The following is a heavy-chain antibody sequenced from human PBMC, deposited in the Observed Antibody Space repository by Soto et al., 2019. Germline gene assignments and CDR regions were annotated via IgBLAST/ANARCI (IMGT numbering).Heavy chain of an antibody. CDR1: GFTFSDYD. CDR3: VRLGSNYGGKWLGP. Sequence: GGSLRLSCAASGFTFSDYDIHWVRQAPCKGLEWVAVIWYDGSDKYYADSVKGRFTISRDNSKNTLYLQMNSLRGEDTAVYYCVRLGSNYGGKWLGPWGQRTLVTVSS. CDR2: IWYDGSDK. D-gene: IGHD3-10*01. J-gene: IGHJ5*02. V-gene: IGHV3-33*01.